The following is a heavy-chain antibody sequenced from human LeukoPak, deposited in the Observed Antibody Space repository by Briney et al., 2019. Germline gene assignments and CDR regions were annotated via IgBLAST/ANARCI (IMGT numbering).Heavy chain of an antibody. J-gene: IGHJ3*02. CDR2: IRYDGSNK. CDR1: GFTFSSYW. D-gene: IGHD2-2*01. CDR3: AKDLPPPEVPAVPDAFDI. V-gene: IGHV3-30*02. Sequence: PGGSLRLSCAASGFTFSSYWMSWVRQAPGKGLEWVAFIRYDGSNKYYADSVKGRFTISRDNSKNTPYLQMNSLRAEDTAVYYCAKDLPPPEVPAVPDAFDIWGQGTMVTVSS.